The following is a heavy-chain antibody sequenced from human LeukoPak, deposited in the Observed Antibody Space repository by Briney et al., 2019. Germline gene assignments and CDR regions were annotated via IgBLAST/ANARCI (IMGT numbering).Heavy chain of an antibody. Sequence: ASVKVSCKASGGTFNSYAISWVRQAPGQGLEWMGRIIPVRGIANFAQKFQGRVTITADKSTSTAYMELSRLRSEDTAMYYCARDQGGKYPFHNWFDPWGQETLVTVSS. CDR3: ARDQGGKYPFHNWFDP. D-gene: IGHD2/OR15-2a*01. CDR1: GGTFNSYA. V-gene: IGHV1-69*04. CDR2: IIPVRGIA. J-gene: IGHJ5*02.